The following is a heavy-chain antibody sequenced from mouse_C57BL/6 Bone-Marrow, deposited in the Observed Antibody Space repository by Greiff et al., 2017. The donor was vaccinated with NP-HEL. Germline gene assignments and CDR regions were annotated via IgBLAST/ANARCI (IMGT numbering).Heavy chain of an antibody. V-gene: IGHV1-59*01. Sequence: VQLQQPGAELVRPGTSVKLSCKASGYTFTSYWMHWVKQRPGQGLEWIGVIDPSDSYTNYIQKFKGKATLTVDTSSSTAYMQLSSLTSEDSAVYYCARWLLPYYFDYWGQGTTLTVSS. J-gene: IGHJ2*01. D-gene: IGHD2-3*01. CDR2: IDPSDSYT. CDR1: GYTFTSYW. CDR3: ARWLLPYYFDY.